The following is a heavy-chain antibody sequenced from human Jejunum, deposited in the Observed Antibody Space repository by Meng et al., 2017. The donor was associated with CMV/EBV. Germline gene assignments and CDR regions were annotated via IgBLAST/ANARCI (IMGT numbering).Heavy chain of an antibody. J-gene: IGHJ4*02. CDR2: IATGDRFGGGKT. Sequence: ASCFIFSSYEFNWVRQAPGKGLEGVANIATGDRFGGGKTKYADSVKGRFTISRDDAKNSLYLQMSGLRAEDTAVYYCTRDSQHHLYWGQGALVTVSS. V-gene: IGHV3-48*03. CDR3: TRDSQHHLY. CDR1: CFIFSSYE. D-gene: IGHD6-13*01.